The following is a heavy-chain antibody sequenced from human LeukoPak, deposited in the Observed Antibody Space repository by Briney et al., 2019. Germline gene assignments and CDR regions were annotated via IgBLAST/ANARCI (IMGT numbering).Heavy chain of an antibody. CDR1: GYTFSFYA. J-gene: IGHJ6*03. CDR2: INTNTGNP. CDR3: ARSYYDFWSSDTPAPTTGYYMDV. Sequence: ASVKVSCKASGYTFSFYAMNWVRQAPGQGLEWMGWINTNTGNPTYAQGFTGRFVFSLDTSVSTAYLQISSLKAEDTAIYYCARSYYDFWSSDTPAPTTGYYMDVWGRGTTVTVSS. D-gene: IGHD3-3*01. V-gene: IGHV7-4-1*02.